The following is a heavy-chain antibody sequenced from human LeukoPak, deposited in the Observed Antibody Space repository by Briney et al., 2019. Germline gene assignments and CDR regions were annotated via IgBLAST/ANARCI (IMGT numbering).Heavy chain of an antibody. J-gene: IGHJ4*02. CDR3: ARSPKRYSSGWYSDY. CDR2: ISAYNGIT. D-gene: IGHD6-19*01. CDR1: GYTFTSYG. Sequence: ASVKVSCKASGYTFTSYGISWVRQAPGQGLEWMGWISAYNGITNYAQKLQGRVTMTTDTSTSTAYMELRSLRSDDTAVYYCARSPKRYSSGWYSDYWGQGTLVTVSS. V-gene: IGHV1-18*04.